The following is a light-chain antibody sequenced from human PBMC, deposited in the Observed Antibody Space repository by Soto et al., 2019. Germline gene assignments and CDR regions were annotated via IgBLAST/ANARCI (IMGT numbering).Light chain of an antibody. CDR2: GAS. V-gene: IGKV1-5*01. J-gene: IGKJ1*01. Sequence: EILMTQSPSTLSASTGGRSALSCRASQSISSCLAWYQQKPVKAPKLLIYGASTLDSGFPARFSGSGSGTEFTLTISSLQPDDFATYYCQQYNSYSTFGQGTTVDIK. CDR1: QSISSC. CDR3: QQYNSYST.